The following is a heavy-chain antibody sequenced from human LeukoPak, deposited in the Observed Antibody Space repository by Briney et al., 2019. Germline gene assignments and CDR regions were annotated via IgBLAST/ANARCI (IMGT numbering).Heavy chain of an antibody. Sequence: GGSLRLSCAASEFIVSINYMTWVRQAPGKGLEWISLIYSRGDTKYADSVKGRFTISRDNSKNTLYLQMNSLRPEDTAVYYCAKDPRAHTYGWSWRYFDYWGQGTLVTVSS. CDR2: IYSRGDT. V-gene: IGHV3-66*03. CDR3: AKDPRAHTYGWSWRYFDY. CDR1: EFIVSINY. J-gene: IGHJ4*02. D-gene: IGHD5-18*01.